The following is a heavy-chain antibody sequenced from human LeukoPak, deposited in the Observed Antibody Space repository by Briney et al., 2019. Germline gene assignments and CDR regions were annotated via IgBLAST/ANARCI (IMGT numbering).Heavy chain of an antibody. CDR2: IKEDGSEK. J-gene: IGHJ4*02. CDR1: GFTFSRYW. Sequence: GGPLRLSCAASGFTFSRYWMTWVRQAPGKGLEWVANIKEDGSEKYYVDSAKGRFTISRDNAKNSVYLQMNSLRAEDTGVYYCASTNVFYYGSGTDYWGQGTLVTVSS. CDR3: ASTNVFYYGSGTDY. V-gene: IGHV3-7*01. D-gene: IGHD3-10*01.